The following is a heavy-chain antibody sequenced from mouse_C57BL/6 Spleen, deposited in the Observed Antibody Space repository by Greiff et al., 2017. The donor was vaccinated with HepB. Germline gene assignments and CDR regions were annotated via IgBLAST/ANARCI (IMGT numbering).Heavy chain of an antibody. CDR1: GFTFSDYG. CDR2: ISSGSSTI. Sequence: EVKLEESGGGLVKPGGSLKLSCAASGFTFSDYGMHWVRQAPEKGLEWVAYISSGSSTIYYADTVKGRFTISRDNAKNTLFLQMTSLRSEDTAMYYCATIYYGYDGADYYAMDYWGQGTSVTVSS. CDR3: ATIYYGYDGADYYAMDY. D-gene: IGHD2-2*01. J-gene: IGHJ4*01. V-gene: IGHV5-17*01.